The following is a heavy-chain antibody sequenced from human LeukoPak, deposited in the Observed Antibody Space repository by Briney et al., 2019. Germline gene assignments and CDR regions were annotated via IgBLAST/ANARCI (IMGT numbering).Heavy chain of an antibody. CDR2: IGPDENEK. CDR3: VTWSGGGYEPLNF. D-gene: IGHD3-3*01. Sequence: GGSLRLSCAASGFTFSRHWMSWVRQTLEKGLEWVAHIGPDENEKYYVDFVKGRFTISRDNAKNFLILQMNSLRAEDTAVYFCVTWSGGGYEPLNFWGQGTLVTVSS. CDR1: GFTFSRHW. J-gene: IGHJ4*02. V-gene: IGHV3-7*01.